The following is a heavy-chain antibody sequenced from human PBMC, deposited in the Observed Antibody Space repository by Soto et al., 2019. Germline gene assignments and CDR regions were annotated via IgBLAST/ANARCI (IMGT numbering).Heavy chain of an antibody. D-gene: IGHD3-16*01. J-gene: IGHJ4*02. CDR2: IIPLLGVT. CDR1: GGTFSSYA. V-gene: IGHV1-69*10. Sequence: GASVKVSCKASGGTFSSYAATWVRQAPGQGLEWMGGIIPLLGVTNFAQNFQGRVTITADKSTSTAYMELSSLTSEDTAFYYCERGVQIYGGKFYFDSWGQGTLVTVYS. CDR3: ERGVQIYGGKFYFDS.